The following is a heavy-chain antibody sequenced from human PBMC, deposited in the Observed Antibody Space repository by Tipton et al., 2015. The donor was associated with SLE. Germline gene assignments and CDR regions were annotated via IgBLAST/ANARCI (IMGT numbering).Heavy chain of an antibody. V-gene: IGHV4-61*09. CDR1: GGSISGESYY. CDR3: ARARSEDAFWREYVNYYYYMDV. CDR2: IYPSGST. J-gene: IGHJ6*03. D-gene: IGHD3-3*01. Sequence: TLSLTCTVSGGSISGESYYWSWIRQPAGKGLEWIGHIYPSGSTNYNPSLMSRVTISVDTSKNQFSLKLMSLTAADTAVYYCARARSEDAFWREYVNYYYYMDVWGRGTTVTVSS.